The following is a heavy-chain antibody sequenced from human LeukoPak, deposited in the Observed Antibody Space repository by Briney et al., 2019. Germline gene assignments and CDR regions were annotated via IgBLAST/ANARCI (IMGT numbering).Heavy chain of an antibody. CDR2: IKSKTDGGTT. Sequence: GGSLRLSCAVSGFTFNNAWMSWVRQAPGKGLEWVGRIKSKTDGGTTDYAAPVKGRFTISRDDSKNTLYLQMDSLKIEDTAVYYCTTVRSTYYDFWSGPLWGQGSLVTVSS. CDR3: TTVRSTYYDFWSGPL. J-gene: IGHJ4*02. D-gene: IGHD3-3*01. CDR1: GFTFNNAW. V-gene: IGHV3-15*01.